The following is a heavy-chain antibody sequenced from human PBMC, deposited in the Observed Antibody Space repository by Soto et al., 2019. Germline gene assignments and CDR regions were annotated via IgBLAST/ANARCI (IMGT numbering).Heavy chain of an antibody. D-gene: IGHD4-4*01. V-gene: IGHV4-30-4*01. CDR1: GDSISSDIHY. Sequence: PSETLSLTCTVSGDSISSDIHYWSWFRQTPGKGLEWIGYMYHSGSTYYNPSLKSRVTILVDTSKSQFSLKLSSVTAADTAVYYCARGPTETTAYWGQGSLVTVSS. CDR3: ARGPTETTAY. CDR2: MYHSGST. J-gene: IGHJ4*02.